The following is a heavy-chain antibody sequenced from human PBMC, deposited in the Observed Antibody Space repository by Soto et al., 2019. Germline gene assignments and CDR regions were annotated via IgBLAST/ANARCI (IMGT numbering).Heavy chain of an antibody. J-gene: IGHJ4*02. CDR2: IYHSGIT. V-gene: IGHV4-30-4*01. CDR1: GDSVTSDEFF. CDR3: ARDYSDSQFDS. Sequence: LSLTCVVSGDSVTSDEFFWGWIRQTPGEGLEYIAYIYHSGITDSNPSLKSRLTISVDMSKNQFSLKVASVTAADTAVYYCARDYSDSQFDSWGQGALVTVSS. D-gene: IGHD4-17*01.